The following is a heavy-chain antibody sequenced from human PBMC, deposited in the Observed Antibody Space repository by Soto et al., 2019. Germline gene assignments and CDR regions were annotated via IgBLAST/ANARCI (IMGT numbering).Heavy chain of an antibody. J-gene: IGHJ6*02. CDR3: ARARYCSSTSCYYYYYYGMDV. V-gene: IGHV1-69*01. D-gene: IGHD2-2*01. Sequence: QVQLVQSGAEVKKPGSSVKVSCKASGGTFSSYAISWVRQAPGQGLEWMGGIIPIFGTANYAQKFQGRVTITADESTSTAYMELSRLRSEDTAVYYCARARYCSSTSCYYYYYYGMDVWGQGTTVTVSS. CDR1: GGTFSSYA. CDR2: IIPIFGTA.